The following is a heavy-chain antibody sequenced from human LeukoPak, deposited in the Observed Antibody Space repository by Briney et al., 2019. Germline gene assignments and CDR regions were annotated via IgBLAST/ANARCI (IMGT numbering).Heavy chain of an antibody. J-gene: IGHJ4*02. V-gene: IGHV3-48*01. CDR2: ISSGSTTI. CDR1: GFTLSGYS. CDR3: ARDVEQWLVRVYYFDY. Sequence: PGGSLRLSCATSGFTLSGYSMNWVRQAPGKELAWVSYISSGSTTIYYADSVKGRFTISRDNAKNSLYLQMNSLRAEDTAVYYRARDVEQWLVRVYYFDYWGQGTLVTVSS. D-gene: IGHD6-19*01.